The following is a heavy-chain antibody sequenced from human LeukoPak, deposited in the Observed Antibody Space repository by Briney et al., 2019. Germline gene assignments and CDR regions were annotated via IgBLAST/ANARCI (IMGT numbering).Heavy chain of an antibody. CDR2: INTNTGNP. D-gene: IGHD1-26*01. CDR3: ARGVQLELPPFLDY. Sequence: ASVKVSCKASGYTFTSYAMNWVRQAPGQGLEWMGWINTNTGNPTYAQGFTGRFVFSLDTSVSTAYLQISSLKAEDTAVYYCARGVQLELPPFLDYWGQGTLVTVSS. J-gene: IGHJ4*02. CDR1: GYTFTSYA. V-gene: IGHV7-4-1*02.